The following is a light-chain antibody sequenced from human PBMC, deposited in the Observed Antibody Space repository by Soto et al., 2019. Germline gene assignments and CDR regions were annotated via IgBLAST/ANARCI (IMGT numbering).Light chain of an antibody. V-gene: IGKV1-27*01. CDR3: QKYNSAPYA. CDR2: GAF. J-gene: IGKJ2*01. CDR1: QGISNY. Sequence: DIQMTQSPSSLSASVVDRVTITCRASQGISNYLAWYQQRPGQVPKLLIYGAFTLQSGVPSRFSGSGSGTDFTLTISSLQPEDVATYYCQKYNSAPYAFGQGTKLEIK.